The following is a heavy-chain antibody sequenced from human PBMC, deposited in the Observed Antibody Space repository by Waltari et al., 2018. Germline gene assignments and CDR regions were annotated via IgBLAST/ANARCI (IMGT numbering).Heavy chain of an antibody. CDR3: ARDPFRLRGARVFDY. J-gene: IGHJ4*02. CDR2: ISYDAILK. CDR1: GFPFSSYP. D-gene: IGHD3-9*01. Sequence: QVQRVQSGGGGVHPGRSLRPSCTVTGFPFSSYPMHGVRQALGKGLEWVSMISYDAILKDDGDSVQGRFTTSGDRSKNTLYLQMNTLRPEDTAVYYCARDPFRLRGARVFDYWGQGALVTVSS. V-gene: IGHV3-30-3*01.